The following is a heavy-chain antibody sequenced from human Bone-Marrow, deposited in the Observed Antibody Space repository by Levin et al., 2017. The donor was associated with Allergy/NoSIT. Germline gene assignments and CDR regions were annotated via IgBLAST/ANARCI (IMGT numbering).Heavy chain of an antibody. CDR2: IYYSGNT. CDR1: GGSISGGGYY. V-gene: IGHV4-31*03. CDR3: ARFNGYDFDY. Sequence: PSETLSLTCTVSGGSISGGGYYWSWIRQHPGKGLEWIGYIYYSGNTYYNPSLKSRVIISVVTSKNQLSLKLTSVTVADTAVDYCARFNGYDFDYWGQGTLVTVSS. J-gene: IGHJ4*02. D-gene: IGHD5-12*01.